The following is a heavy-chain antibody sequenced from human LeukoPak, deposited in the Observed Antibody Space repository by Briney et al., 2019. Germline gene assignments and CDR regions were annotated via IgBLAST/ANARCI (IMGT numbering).Heavy chain of an antibody. V-gene: IGHV3-48*01. Sequence: GGSLRLSCAASGFTFSSYSMNWVRQAPGKGLEWVSSITSSGGTIYYADSVKGRFTISRDNAKNSLYLQMNSLRAEDTAVYYCARVGSIAAAGTPDYWGQGTLVTVSS. CDR1: GFTFSSYS. CDR2: ITSSGGTI. D-gene: IGHD6-13*01. J-gene: IGHJ4*02. CDR3: ARVGSIAAAGTPDY.